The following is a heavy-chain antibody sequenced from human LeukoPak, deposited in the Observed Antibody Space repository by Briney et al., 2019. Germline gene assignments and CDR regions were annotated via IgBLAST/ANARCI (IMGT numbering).Heavy chain of an antibody. CDR3: ASPGGGPTDY. CDR2: IYYSGST. Sequence: SETLSLTCTVSGSSISSGGYYWGWIRQPPGKGLEWIGSIYYSGSTYYNPSLKSRVTISVDTSKNQFSLNLSSVTAADTAVYYCASPGGGPTDYWGQGTLVTVSS. J-gene: IGHJ4*02. D-gene: IGHD3-16*01. V-gene: IGHV4-39*01. CDR1: GSSISSGGYY.